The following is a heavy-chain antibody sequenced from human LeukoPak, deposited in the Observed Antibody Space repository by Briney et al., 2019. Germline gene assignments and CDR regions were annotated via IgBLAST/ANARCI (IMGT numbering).Heavy chain of an antibody. CDR2: INPNSGGT. V-gene: IGHV1-2*02. D-gene: IGHD3-3*01. Sequence: ASVKVSCKASGYTFTGYHMHWVRQAPGQGLEWMGWINPNSGGTNHAQKFQGRVPMTRDTSISTAYMELSRLRSDDTAVYYCARGVYENNWFDPWGQGTLVTVSS. J-gene: IGHJ5*02. CDR3: ARGVYENNWFDP. CDR1: GYTFTGYH.